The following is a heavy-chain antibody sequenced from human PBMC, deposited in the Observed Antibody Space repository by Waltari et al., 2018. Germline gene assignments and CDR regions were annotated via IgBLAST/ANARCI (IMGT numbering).Heavy chain of an antibody. D-gene: IGHD3-10*01. V-gene: IGHV4-59*01. CDR3: ARGTAYYRPADVFEF. J-gene: IGHJ3*01. Sequence: QVHLHESGPGLVRPSETLSLTCGVSGGSINNYYWNWIRQTPGKGLEWIGYVHYGGSTDYTPSPKGRVTMSLDTSRNQFSLRLQSVTAADTAVYYCARGTAYYRPADVFEFWGQGTTVIVSS. CDR1: GGSINNYY. CDR2: VHYGGST.